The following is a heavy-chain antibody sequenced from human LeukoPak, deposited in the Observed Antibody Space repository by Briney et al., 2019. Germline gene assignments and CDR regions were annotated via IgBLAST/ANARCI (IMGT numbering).Heavy chain of an antibody. J-gene: IGHJ3*02. CDR1: GFTFSSSS. Sequence: GGSLRLSCAASGFTFSSSSMNWVRQAPGKGREWVSSISSSSSYIYYAVSVKGRFTISRDNAKNSLYLQMNSLRAEDTAVYYCASEIVVRDAFDIWGQGTMVTVSS. CDR3: ASEIVVRDAFDI. D-gene: IGHD3-22*01. CDR2: ISSSSSYI. V-gene: IGHV3-21*01.